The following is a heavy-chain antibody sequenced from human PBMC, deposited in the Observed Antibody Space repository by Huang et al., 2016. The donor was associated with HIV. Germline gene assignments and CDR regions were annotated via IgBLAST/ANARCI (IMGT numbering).Heavy chain of an antibody. CDR2: INHKGST. V-gene: IGHV4-34*02. CDR1: GGSFSGYY. Sequence: QVQLQQWGAGLLKPSETLSLICAVYGGSFSGYYWSWIRHPPGKGLEWIGEINHKGSTNDNPSRKSRVTISVDTSKNQFSLKLSSVTAADTAVYYCARGGDGVGATRFDFWGQGNQVTVSS. CDR3: ARGGDGVGATRFDF. D-gene: IGHD1-26*01. J-gene: IGHJ4*02.